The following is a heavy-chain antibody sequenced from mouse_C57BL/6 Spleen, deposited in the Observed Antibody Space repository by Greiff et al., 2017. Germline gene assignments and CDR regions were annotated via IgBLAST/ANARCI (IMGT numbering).Heavy chain of an antibody. CDR3: ARRDYYYAMDY. V-gene: IGHV1-55*01. Sequence: QVQLKESGAELVKPGASVKMSCKASGYTFTSYWITWVKQRPGQGLEWIGDIYPGSGSTNYNEKFKSKATLTVDTSSSTAYMQLSSLTSEDSAVYYCARRDYYYAMDYWGQGTSVTVSS. CDR2: IYPGSGST. J-gene: IGHJ4*01. D-gene: IGHD3-3*01. CDR1: GYTFTSYW.